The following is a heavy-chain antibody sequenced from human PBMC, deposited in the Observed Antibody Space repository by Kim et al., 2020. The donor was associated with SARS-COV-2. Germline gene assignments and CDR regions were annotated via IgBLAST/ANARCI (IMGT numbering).Heavy chain of an antibody. Sequence: GGSLRLSCAASGFTFSSYEMNWVRQAPGKGLEWVSYISSSGSTIYYADSVKGRFTISRDNAKNSLYLQMNSLRAEDTAVYYCARDELYDILTGYYFVERGGHYYYVWTSGAKGPRSPSP. D-gene: IGHD3-9*01. V-gene: IGHV3-48*03. CDR1: GFTFSSYE. CDR2: ISSSGSTI. J-gene: IGHJ6*02. CDR3: ARDELYDILTGYYFVERGGHYYYVWTS.